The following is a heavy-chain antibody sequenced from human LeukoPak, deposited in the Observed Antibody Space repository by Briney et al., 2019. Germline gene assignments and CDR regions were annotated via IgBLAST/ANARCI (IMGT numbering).Heavy chain of an antibody. CDR3: AREVTSGSYENY. CDR2: IIPILGIA. CDR1: GYTFTSYG. V-gene: IGHV1-69*04. J-gene: IGHJ4*02. D-gene: IGHD1-26*01. Sequence: GASVKVSCKASGYTFTSYGISWVRQAPGQGLEWMGRIIPILGIANYAQKFQGRVTITADKSTSTAYMELSSLRSEDTAVYYCAREVTSGSYENYWGQGTLVTVSS.